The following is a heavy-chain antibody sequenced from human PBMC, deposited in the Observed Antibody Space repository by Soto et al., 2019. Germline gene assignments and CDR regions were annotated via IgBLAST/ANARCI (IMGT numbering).Heavy chain of an antibody. CDR3: ARVEASSRNLATYYFDS. V-gene: IGHV4-59*03. D-gene: IGHD6-13*01. CDR1: GGSMSRYY. J-gene: IGHJ4*02. Sequence: SETLSLTCAVSGGSMSRYYWSWIRQPPGRGLELMGYIHYSGTTTSNTNYNPSLKSRVTILVDTSNNQFSLALSSVTAADTAMYYCARVEASSRNLATYYFDSWGQGTLVTVSS. CDR2: IHYSGTTTSNT.